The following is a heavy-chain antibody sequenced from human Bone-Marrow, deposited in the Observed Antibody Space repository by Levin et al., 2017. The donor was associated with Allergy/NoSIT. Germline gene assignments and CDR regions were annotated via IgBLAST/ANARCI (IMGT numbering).Heavy chain of an antibody. V-gene: IGHV3-30*18. D-gene: IGHD2-2*01. CDR1: GFTFSSYG. J-gene: IGHJ6*02. Sequence: SGESLKISCAASGFTFSSYGMHWVRQAPGKGLEWVAVISYDGSNKYYADSVKGRFTISRDNSKNTLYLQMNSLRAEDTAVYYCAKGEDIVVVPAANPFRVPNNYYYYGMDGWGQGTTVTVSS. CDR3: AKGEDIVVVPAANPFRVPNNYYYYGMDG. CDR2: ISYDGSNK.